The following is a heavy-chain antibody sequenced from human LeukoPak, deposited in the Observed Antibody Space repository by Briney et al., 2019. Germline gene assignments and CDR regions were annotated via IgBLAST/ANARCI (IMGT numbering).Heavy chain of an antibody. D-gene: IGHD6-13*01. CDR2: IYYSGST. V-gene: IGHV4-59*01. Sequence: PSETLSLTCTVSGGSISSYYWSWIRLPPGKGLEWNGYIYYSGSTNYNPSLKSRVTISVDTSKNQFSLKLSSVTAADTAVYYCARMRRDSSSWFENFDYWGQGTLVTVSS. CDR3: ARMRRDSSSWFENFDY. J-gene: IGHJ4*02. CDR1: GGSISSYY.